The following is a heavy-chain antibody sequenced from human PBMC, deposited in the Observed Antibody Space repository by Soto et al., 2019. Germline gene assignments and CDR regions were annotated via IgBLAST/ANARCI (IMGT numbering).Heavy chain of an antibody. Sequence: EVELMESGGGLVQPGGSLRLSCAASGFPFSTYPMNWVRQVPGKGLEWVSGISGSGISTFYADSVKGRFTISRDNSKNTVYLQMNRLRAEDTALYYCVKLPVTTASYYYFGVDVWGQGTTVTVSS. CDR2: ISGSGIST. J-gene: IGHJ6*02. D-gene: IGHD4-4*01. V-gene: IGHV3-23*01. CDR1: GFPFSTYP. CDR3: VKLPVTTASYYYFGVDV.